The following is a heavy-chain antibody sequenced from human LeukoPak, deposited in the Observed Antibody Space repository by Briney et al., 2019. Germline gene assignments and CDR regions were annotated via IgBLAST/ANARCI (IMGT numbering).Heavy chain of an antibody. CDR3: ARVTGYVIEDNFDY. D-gene: IGHD2-15*01. Sequence: SETLSLTCTVSGGSISSYYWSWIRQPPGKALECIGYIYYSGSTNYNPSLKSRVTISVDTSKNQSSLKLRSVSAAGTAVYYCARVTGYVIEDNFDYWGQGTLVTVS. V-gene: IGHV4-59*01. CDR1: GGSISSYY. J-gene: IGHJ4*02. CDR2: IYYSGST.